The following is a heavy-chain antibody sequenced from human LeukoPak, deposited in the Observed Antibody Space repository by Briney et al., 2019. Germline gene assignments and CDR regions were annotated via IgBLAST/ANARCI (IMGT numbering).Heavy chain of an antibody. D-gene: IGHD3-10*01. Sequence: GGSLRLSCAASGFTFSSYAMSWVRQAPGKGPEWVSAISGSGGSTYYADSVKGRFTISRDNSKNTLYLQMNSLRAEDTAVYYCARSYGSGLFDYWGQGTLVTVSS. CDR1: GFTFSSYA. CDR2: ISGSGGST. V-gene: IGHV3-23*01. CDR3: ARSYGSGLFDY. J-gene: IGHJ4*02.